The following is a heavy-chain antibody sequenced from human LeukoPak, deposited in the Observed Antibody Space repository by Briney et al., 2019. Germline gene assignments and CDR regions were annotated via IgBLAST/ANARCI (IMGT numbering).Heavy chain of an antibody. D-gene: IGHD6-19*01. CDR2: ISSSGSTI. V-gene: IGHV3-11*01. J-gene: IGHJ4*02. Sequence: PGGSLRLSCAASGFTFSDYYMSWIRQAPGKGLEWVSYISSSGSTIYYADSVKGRFTISRDNSKNTLYLQMNSLRAEDTAVYYCARVSVAGTFDYWGQGTLVTVSS. CDR1: GFTFSDYY. CDR3: ARVSVAGTFDY.